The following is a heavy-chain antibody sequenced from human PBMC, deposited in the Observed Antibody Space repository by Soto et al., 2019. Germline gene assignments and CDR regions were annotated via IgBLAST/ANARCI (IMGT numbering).Heavy chain of an antibody. J-gene: IGHJ5*02. Sequence: GASVKVSCKASGYTFTSYGISWVRQAPGQGLEWMGWISAYNGNTNYAQKLQGRVTMTTDTSTSTAYMELRGLRSDDTAVYYCARGHGVVTFNWFDPWGQGTLVTVSS. CDR1: GYTFTSYG. CDR3: ARGHGVVTFNWFDP. D-gene: IGHD2-21*02. V-gene: IGHV1-18*01. CDR2: ISAYNGNT.